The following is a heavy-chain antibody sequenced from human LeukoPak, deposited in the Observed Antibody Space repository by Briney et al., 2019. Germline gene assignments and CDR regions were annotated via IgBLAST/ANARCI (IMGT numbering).Heavy chain of an antibody. Sequence: PGGSLRLSCAASGFTLIGYGMHWVRQAPGKGLEWVAFIRYDGSNKDYADSVKGRFTISRDNSKNTLYLQMNSLRAEDTAVYYCAKDGGYSYGDFDFWGQGTLVTASS. CDR2: IRYDGSNK. V-gene: IGHV3-30*02. CDR1: GFTLIGYG. CDR3: AKDGGYSYGDFDF. D-gene: IGHD5-18*01. J-gene: IGHJ4*02.